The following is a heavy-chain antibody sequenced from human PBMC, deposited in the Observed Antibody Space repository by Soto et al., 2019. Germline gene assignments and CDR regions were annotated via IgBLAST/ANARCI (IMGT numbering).Heavy chain of an antibody. CDR1: GYTFPRYH. Sequence: GPMEVSCKASGYTFPRYHIHWVRQAPGQGLEWMGWINPNSGGTNYAQKFQGWVTMTRDTSISTAYMELSRLRSDDTAVYYCARFLTSSIAAHDAFDIRAQRTTVTGSS. CDR2: INPNSGGT. V-gene: IGHV1-2*04. J-gene: IGHJ6*02. D-gene: IGHD6-6*01. CDR3: ARFLTSSIAAHDAFDI.